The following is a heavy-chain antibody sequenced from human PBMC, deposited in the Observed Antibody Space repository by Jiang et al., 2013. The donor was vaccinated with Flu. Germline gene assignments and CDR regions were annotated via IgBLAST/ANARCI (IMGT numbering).Heavy chain of an antibody. J-gene: IGHJ6*02. Sequence: QLVESGPGLVKPSETLSLTCSVSGGSISSYYWSWIRQPPGKGLEWIGYIYNSGSTNYNPSLKSRVTISVDTSKNHLSLKLSSVTAADTAVYYCATQAWLVPRFGNYYYGMDVWGQGTTVTVSS. CDR1: GGSISSYY. D-gene: IGHD6-19*01. CDR2: IYNSGST. V-gene: IGHV4-59*01. CDR3: ATQAWLVPRFGNYYYGMDV.